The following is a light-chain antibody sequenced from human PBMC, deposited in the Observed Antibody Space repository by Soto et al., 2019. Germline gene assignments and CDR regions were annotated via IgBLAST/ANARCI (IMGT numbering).Light chain of an antibody. Sequence: EMVLTQSPATLSVSPGETATLSCRASQSVSSNLAWYQQKPGQAPRLLIYDASNRATGIPARFSGSGSGTDFTLTISSLEPEDFAVYYCQQRSNWPWTFGQGTKVDNK. CDR1: QSVSSN. V-gene: IGKV3-11*01. J-gene: IGKJ1*01. CDR3: QQRSNWPWT. CDR2: DAS.